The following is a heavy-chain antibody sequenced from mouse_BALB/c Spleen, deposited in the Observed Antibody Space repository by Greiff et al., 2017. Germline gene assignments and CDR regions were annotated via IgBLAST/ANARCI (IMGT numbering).Heavy chain of an antibody. CDR3: VREGYYGSSGAFDY. CDR2: IWTGGGT. J-gene: IGHJ2*01. V-gene: IGHV2-9-2*01. CDR1: GFSLTSYD. Sequence: VMLVESGPGLVAPSQSLSITCTVSGFSLTSYDISWIRQPPGKGLEWLGVIWTGGGTNYNSAFMSRLSISKDNSKSQVFLKMNSLQTDDTAIYYCVREGYYGSSGAFDYWGQGTTLTVSA. D-gene: IGHD1-1*01.